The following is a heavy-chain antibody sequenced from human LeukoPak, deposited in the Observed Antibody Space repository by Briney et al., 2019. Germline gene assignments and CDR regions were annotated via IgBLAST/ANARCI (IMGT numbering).Heavy chain of an antibody. CDR1: GYTFTGYY. CDR3: ARGKRSGGYFDY. Sequence: ASVKVSCKDSGYTFTGYYMHWVRQAPGQGLEWMGWINPNSGGTNYAQKLQGRVTMTRDTSISTAYMELSRLRSDATAVYYCARGKRSGGYFDYWSQGTLVTVSS. V-gene: IGHV1-2*02. J-gene: IGHJ4*02. D-gene: IGHD3-10*01. CDR2: INPNSGGT.